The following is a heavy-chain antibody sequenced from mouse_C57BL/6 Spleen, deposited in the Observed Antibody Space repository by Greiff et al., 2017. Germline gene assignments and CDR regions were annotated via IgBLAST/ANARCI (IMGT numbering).Heavy chain of an antibody. CDR3: ASNSNYAMDY. V-gene: IGHV5-4*01. J-gene: IGHJ4*01. D-gene: IGHD2-5*01. Sequence: EVQVVESGGGLVKPGGSLKLSCAASGFTFSSYAMSWVRQTPEKRLEWVATISDGGSYTYYPDNVQGRFTISRDNAKNNLYLQMSHLKSEDTAMYYGASNSNYAMDYWGQGTSVTVSS. CDR1: GFTFSSYA. CDR2: ISDGGSYT.